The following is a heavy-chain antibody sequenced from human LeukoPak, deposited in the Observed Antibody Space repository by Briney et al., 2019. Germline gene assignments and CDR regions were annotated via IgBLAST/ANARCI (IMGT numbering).Heavy chain of an antibody. CDR3: ARFHSGPSGWYVLWYFDL. V-gene: IGHV4-4*09. Sequence: PSETLSLTCTVSGGSVSSYYWSWIRQPPGKGLEWIGYTYNSESTKYNSSLESRVTMSVDTSKDQLYLKLSSVTAADTAVYYCARFHSGPSGWYVLWYFDLWGRGTLVTVSS. D-gene: IGHD6-19*01. J-gene: IGHJ2*01. CDR1: GGSVSSYY. CDR2: TYNSEST.